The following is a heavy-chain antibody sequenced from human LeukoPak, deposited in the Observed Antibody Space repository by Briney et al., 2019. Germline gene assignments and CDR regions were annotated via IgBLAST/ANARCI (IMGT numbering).Heavy chain of an antibody. D-gene: IGHD3-16*02. J-gene: IGHJ4*02. CDR1: GFTFSGSA. CDR3: TTACYDYVWGSYRYTEA. CDR2: IRRKGNSYAT. Sequence: GGTLRLSCAASGFTFSGSAMHWVRQASGKGLEWVGRIRRKGNSYATAYAASVKGRFTISRDDSKNTAYLQMNSLKTEDTAVYYCTTACYDYVWGSYRYTEAWGQGTLVTVSS. V-gene: IGHV3-73*01.